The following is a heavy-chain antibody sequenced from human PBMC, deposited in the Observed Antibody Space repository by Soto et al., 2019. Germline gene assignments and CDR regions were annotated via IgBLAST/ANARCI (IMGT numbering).Heavy chain of an antibody. CDR3: ARDSRGYCSGGSCYFPY. Sequence: GGSLRLSCAASGFTFSSYGMHWVRQAPGKGLEWVAVIWYDGSNKYYADSVKGRFTISRDNSKNTLYLQMNSLRAEDTAVYYCARDSRGYCSGGSCYFPYWGQGTLVTVSS. V-gene: IGHV3-33*01. J-gene: IGHJ4*02. CDR2: IWYDGSNK. D-gene: IGHD2-15*01. CDR1: GFTFSSYG.